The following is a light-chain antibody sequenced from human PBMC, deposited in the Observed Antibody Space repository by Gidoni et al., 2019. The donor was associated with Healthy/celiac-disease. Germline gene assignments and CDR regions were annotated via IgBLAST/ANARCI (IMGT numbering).Light chain of an antibody. CDR1: QSVSSSY. V-gene: IGKV3-20*01. CDR3: QQYGSSYT. J-gene: IGKJ2*01. Sequence: EIVLTQSPGTLSLSPGERATLSCRASQSVSSSYLAWYQQKPGQAPRRLIYGASSRATGIPDRFSGSGSGTDFTLTISRLEPEDVAVYYCQQYGSSYTFGQGTKLEIK. CDR2: GAS.